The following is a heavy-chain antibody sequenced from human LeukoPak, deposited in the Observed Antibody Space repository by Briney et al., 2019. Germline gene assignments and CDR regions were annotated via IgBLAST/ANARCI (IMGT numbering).Heavy chain of an antibody. CDR2: IYSGGST. V-gene: IGHV3-53*01. CDR1: GFTVSSNY. CDR3: ARVGGANRYDFWSGYFDY. Sequence: GGSLRLSCAASGFTVSSNYMSWVRQAPGKGLEWVSYIYSGGSTYFADSVKGRFTISRDNSKNTLYLQMNRLRAEDTAVYYCARVGGANRYDFWSGYFDYWGQGTLVTVSS. D-gene: IGHD3-3*01. J-gene: IGHJ4*02.